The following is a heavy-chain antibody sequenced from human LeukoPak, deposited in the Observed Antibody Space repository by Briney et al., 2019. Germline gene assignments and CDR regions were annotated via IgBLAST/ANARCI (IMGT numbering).Heavy chain of an antibody. CDR2: IIPIVGTA. D-gene: IGHD5-12*01. Sequence: SVKVSCKASGGTFISYAISWVRQAPGQGLEWMGGIIPIVGTANYAQKFQGRVTITADESTSTAYMELSSLRSEDTAVYYCAKRGYSGYDLEENYYYYGMDVWGQGTTVTVSS. CDR1: GGTFISYA. J-gene: IGHJ6*02. CDR3: AKRGYSGYDLEENYYYYGMDV. V-gene: IGHV1-69*01.